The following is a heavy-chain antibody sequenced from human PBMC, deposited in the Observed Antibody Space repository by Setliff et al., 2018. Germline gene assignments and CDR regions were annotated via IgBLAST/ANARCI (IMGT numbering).Heavy chain of an antibody. CDR2: IWFDGSNE. V-gene: IGHV3-30*02. Sequence: GGSLRLSCEATGFTFSTFAIHWVRQAPGKGLEWLALIWFDGSNEYYEDSVKGRFTISRDNSKSTLYLQMDSLRPEDTAVYYCARGNFYYFDRTGRGPNWFDPWGQGTLVTVSS. J-gene: IGHJ5*02. CDR1: GFTFSTFA. CDR3: ARGNFYYFDRTGRGPNWFDP. D-gene: IGHD3-22*01.